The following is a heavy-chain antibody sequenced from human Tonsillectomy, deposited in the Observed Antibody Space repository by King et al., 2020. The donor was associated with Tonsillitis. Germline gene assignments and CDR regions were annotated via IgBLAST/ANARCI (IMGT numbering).Heavy chain of an antibody. J-gene: IGHJ4*02. CDR2: ISYDGGNK. CDR1: GFTFSSYA. Sequence: VQLVESGGGVVQPGRSLRLSCAASGFTFSSYAMHWVRQAPGKGLEWVAVISYDGGNKHYADSVKGRFTFSRDNSKNTLSLQMNSLRAEDTAVYYCARDFHSGVGATYFGSWGPGTLCPVSS. CDR3: ARDFHSGVGATYFGS. V-gene: IGHV3-30*04. D-gene: IGHD1-26*01.